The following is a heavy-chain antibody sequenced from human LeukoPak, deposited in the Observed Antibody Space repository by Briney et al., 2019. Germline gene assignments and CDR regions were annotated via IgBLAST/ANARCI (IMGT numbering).Heavy chain of an antibody. Sequence: PSETLSLTCAVYGGSFSGYYWSWIRQPPGKGLEWIGEINHSGSTNYNPSLKSRVTISVDTSKNQFSLKLSSVTAADTAVYYCARGSGSYYPDPFDYWGRGTLVTVSS. CDR1: GGSFSGYY. CDR2: INHSGST. J-gene: IGHJ4*02. CDR3: ARGSGSYYPDPFDY. V-gene: IGHV4-34*01. D-gene: IGHD3-10*01.